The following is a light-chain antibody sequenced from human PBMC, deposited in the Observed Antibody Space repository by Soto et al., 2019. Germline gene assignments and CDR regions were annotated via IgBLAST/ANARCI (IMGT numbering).Light chain of an antibody. Sequence: DIQMTQSPSSLSASVGDRITITCRASQGVSNYLAWYQQKPGKGPKLLIYGASSLQSGVPSRFSGSGSGTDFTLTISSLQAEDVATYYCQTYDSAPRTFGQGTKVEIK. CDR3: QTYDSAPRT. V-gene: IGKV1-27*01. CDR1: QGVSNY. J-gene: IGKJ1*01. CDR2: GAS.